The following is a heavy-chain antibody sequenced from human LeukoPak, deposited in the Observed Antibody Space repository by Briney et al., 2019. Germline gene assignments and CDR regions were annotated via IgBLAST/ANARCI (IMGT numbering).Heavy chain of an antibody. D-gene: IGHD3-22*01. Sequence: PGGSLRLSCAASGFTFSSYSMNWVRQAPGKGLEWVSSISSSSSYIYYADSVKGRFTISRDNTKNSLYLQMNSLRAEDTAVYYCASELLPGYYYYMDVWGKGTTVTVSS. J-gene: IGHJ6*03. CDR2: ISSSSSYI. CDR1: GFTFSSYS. V-gene: IGHV3-21*01. CDR3: ASELLPGYYYYMDV.